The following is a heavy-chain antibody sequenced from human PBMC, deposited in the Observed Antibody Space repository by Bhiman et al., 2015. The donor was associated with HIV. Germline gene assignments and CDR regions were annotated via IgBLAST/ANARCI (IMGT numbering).Heavy chain of an antibody. Sequence: EVQLVESGGGLIQPGGSLRLSCAASGFSVSSTYISWVRQAPGKGLEWVSSIISSGRYIYYADSVKGRFTISRDNAKNSLYLQMNSLRGEDTAVYYCARDRPYNWNWGGYFYGMDVWGQGTTVIVSS. CDR3: ARDRPYNWNWGGYFYGMDV. J-gene: IGHJ6*02. V-gene: IGHV3-21*03. CDR1: GFSVSSTY. CDR2: IISSGRYI. D-gene: IGHD1-7*01.